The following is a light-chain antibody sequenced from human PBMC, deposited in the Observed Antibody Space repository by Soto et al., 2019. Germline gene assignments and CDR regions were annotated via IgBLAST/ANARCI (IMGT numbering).Light chain of an antibody. CDR3: QQYNNWPRT. CDR1: QSVSSN. Sequence: EIVLTQSPAILSLSPGERATLSCRASQSVSSNLAWYQQKPGQAPRLLIYGASTRATGIPARFSGSGSGTEFTLTISSLQSEDFAVYYCQQYNNWPRTFGQGTRWIS. V-gene: IGKV3-15*01. CDR2: GAS. J-gene: IGKJ1*01.